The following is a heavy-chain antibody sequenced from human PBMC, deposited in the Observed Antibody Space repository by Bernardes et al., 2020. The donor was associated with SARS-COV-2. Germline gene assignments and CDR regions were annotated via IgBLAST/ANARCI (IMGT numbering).Heavy chain of an antibody. Sequence: SETLSLTCAVYGGSFSGYYWSWIRQPPGKGLEWIGEINHSGSTNYNPSLKSRVTISVDTSKNQFSLKLSSVTAADTAVYYCARGPRGIVVVPAAPEDWFDPWGQGTLVTVSS. D-gene: IGHD2-2*01. V-gene: IGHV4-34*01. J-gene: IGHJ5*02. CDR1: GGSFSGYY. CDR3: ARGPRGIVVVPAAPEDWFDP. CDR2: INHSGST.